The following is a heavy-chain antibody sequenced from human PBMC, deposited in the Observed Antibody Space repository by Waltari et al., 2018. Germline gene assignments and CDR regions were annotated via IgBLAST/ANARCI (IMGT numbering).Heavy chain of an antibody. CDR1: GFPISYNY. V-gene: IGHV3-53*01. CDR3: ARAGLGSPLEWQRVFDS. CDR2: RVADGRA. D-gene: IGHD1-26*01. Sequence: EVQLVESGGGLVRPGGSLTLSCATSGFPISYNYMSWVRQAPGKALEGVPVRVADGRARYADSVKGRITISRDTSRSTLYLHMNNVRVEDTAIYYCARAGLGSPLEWQRVFDSWGQGTLVTVSS. J-gene: IGHJ4*02.